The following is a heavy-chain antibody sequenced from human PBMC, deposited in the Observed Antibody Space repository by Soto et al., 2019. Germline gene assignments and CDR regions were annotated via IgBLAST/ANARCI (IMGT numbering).Heavy chain of an antibody. D-gene: IGHD6-25*01. CDR1: GFTFSGSA. J-gene: IGHJ4*02. CDR3: TRQRGATPDGY. CDR2: IRSKANSYAT. Sequence: EVQLVESGGGLVQPGGSLKLSCAASGFTFSGSAMHWVRQASGKGLEWVGRIRSKANSYATAYAASVKGTFTISRDDSKNTVYLQMNGLKAEDSAVYYCTRQRGATPDGYWGQGTLVTVSS. V-gene: IGHV3-73*02.